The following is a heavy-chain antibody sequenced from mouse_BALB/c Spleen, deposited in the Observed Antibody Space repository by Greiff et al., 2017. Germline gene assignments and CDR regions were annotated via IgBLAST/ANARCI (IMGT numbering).Heavy chain of an antibody. CDR1: GFTFTDYY. CDR3: ARDRDYYYGSSYLAY. CDR2: IRNKANGYTT. Sequence: EVHLVESGGGLVQPGGSLRLSCATSGFTFTDYYMSWVRQPPGKALEWLGFIRNKANGYTTEYSASVKGRFTISRDNSQSILYLQMNTLRAEDSATYYCARDRDYYYGSSYLAYWGQGTLVTVSA. V-gene: IGHV7-3*02. D-gene: IGHD1-1*01. J-gene: IGHJ3*01.